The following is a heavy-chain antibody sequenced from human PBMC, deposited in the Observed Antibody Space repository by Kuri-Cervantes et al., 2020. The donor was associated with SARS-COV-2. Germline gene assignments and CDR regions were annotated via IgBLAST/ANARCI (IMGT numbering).Heavy chain of an antibody. D-gene: IGHD4-17*01. J-gene: IGHJ5*02. CDR2: IHTGGST. V-gene: IGHV4-61*09. CDR3: ARDQDYGDYVEVGWFDP. Sequence: SETLSLTCSVSGGSISSGSYYWSWIRQPAGKGLEWIGYIHTGGSTNYNPSLKSRVTISVDTSKNQFSLKLSSVTAADTAVYYCARDQDYGDYVEVGWFDPWGQGTLVTVSS. CDR1: GGSISSGSYY.